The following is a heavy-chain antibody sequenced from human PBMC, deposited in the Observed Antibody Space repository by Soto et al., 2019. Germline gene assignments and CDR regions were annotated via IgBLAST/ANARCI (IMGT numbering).Heavy chain of an antibody. CDR1: GGTFSSYA. J-gene: IGHJ6*02. Sequence: GASVKVSCKASGGTFSSYAISWVRQAPGQGLEWMGGIIPIFGTANYAQKFQGRVTITADESTSTAYMELSSLRSEDTAVYYCARDSDGVDDFWSGYYTGAPGYYYYGMDVWGQGTTVTVSS. V-gene: IGHV1-69*13. D-gene: IGHD3-3*01. CDR2: IIPIFGTA. CDR3: ARDSDGVDDFWSGYYTGAPGYYYYGMDV.